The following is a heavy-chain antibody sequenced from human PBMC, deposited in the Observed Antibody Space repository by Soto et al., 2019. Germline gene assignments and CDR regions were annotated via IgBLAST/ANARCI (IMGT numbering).Heavy chain of an antibody. CDR2: MNPNSGNT. D-gene: IGHD3-16*01. Sequence: QVQLVQSGAEVKKPGASVKVSCKASGYTFTSYDINWVRQATGQGLEWMGWMNPNSGNTGYAQKFQGRVTMTRNTSVSRAYMEVNSRRSVGRAVDYCAREGVRGMDDWGQATRVTVSS. CDR3: AREGVRGMDD. CDR1: GYTFTSYD. J-gene: IGHJ6*02. V-gene: IGHV1-8*01.